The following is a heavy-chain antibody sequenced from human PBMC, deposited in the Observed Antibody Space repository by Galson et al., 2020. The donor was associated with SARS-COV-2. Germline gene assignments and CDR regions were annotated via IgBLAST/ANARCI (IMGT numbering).Heavy chain of an antibody. CDR3: AKYTYYYDSSGYYYTLALGSFDY. J-gene: IGHJ4*02. V-gene: IGHV3-23*01. CDR2: ISGSGGST. Sequence: GGSLRLSCAASGFTFSSYAMSWVRQAPGKGLEWVSAISGSGGSTYYADSVKGRFTISRDNSKNTLYLQMNSLRAEDTAVYYCAKYTYYYDSSGYYYTLALGSFDYWGQGTLVTVSS. D-gene: IGHD3-22*01. CDR1: GFTFSSYA.